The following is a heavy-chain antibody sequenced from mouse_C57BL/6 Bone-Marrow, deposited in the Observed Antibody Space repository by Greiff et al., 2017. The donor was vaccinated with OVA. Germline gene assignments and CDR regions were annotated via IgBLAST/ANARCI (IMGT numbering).Heavy chain of an antibody. D-gene: IGHD2-3*01. CDR1: GYAFSSYW. Sequence: QVQLQQSGAELVKPGASVKISCKASGYAFSSYWMNWVKQRPGKGLEWIGQIYPGDGDTNYNGKFKGKATLTADKSSSTAYRQLSSRTSEDSAVYCCARYDGYYLTWFAYWGQGTLVTVSA. V-gene: IGHV1-80*01. CDR2: IYPGDGDT. J-gene: IGHJ3*01. CDR3: ARYDGYYLTWFAY.